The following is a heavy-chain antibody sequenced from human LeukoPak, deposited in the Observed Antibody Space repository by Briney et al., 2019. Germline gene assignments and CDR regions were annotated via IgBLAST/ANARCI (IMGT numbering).Heavy chain of an antibody. CDR3: ARTDYRNSHYY. D-gene: IGHD4-11*01. V-gene: IGHV4-38-2*02. CDR2: IYHSGST. Sequence: SETLYLTCTVSGYSISSGYYWGWIRQPPGKGLEWIGSIYHSGSTYYNPSLKSRVTISVDTSRNQFSLKLSSVTAADTAVYYCARTDYRNSHYYWGQGTLVTVSS. J-gene: IGHJ4*02. CDR1: GYSISSGYY.